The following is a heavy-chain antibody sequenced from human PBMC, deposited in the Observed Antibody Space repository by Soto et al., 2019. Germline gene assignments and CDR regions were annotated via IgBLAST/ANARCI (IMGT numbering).Heavy chain of an antibody. CDR1: CGTIRSGGGY. J-gene: IGHJ5*02. Sequence: SVSCGTIRSGGGYWSLKHKHPGKGLEWIGYIYYSGSTYYNPSLKSRVTISVDTSKNQFSLKLSSVTAADTAVYYCAGESRAIFGVVNPWFDPWGQGTLVTVSS. V-gene: IGHV4-31*03. CDR3: AGESRAIFGVVNPWFDP. CDR2: IYYSGST. D-gene: IGHD3-3*01.